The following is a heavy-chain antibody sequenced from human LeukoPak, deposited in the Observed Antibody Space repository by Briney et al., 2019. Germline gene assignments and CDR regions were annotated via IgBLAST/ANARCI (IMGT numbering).Heavy chain of an antibody. CDR2: IRTTAEGAKYA. J-gene: IGHJ4*02. V-gene: IGHV3-48*02. D-gene: IGHD3-9*01. Sequence: GGSLRLSCATSGFTFTDYPMNWVRQAPGKGLEWISNIRTTAEGAKYAYYADSVKGRVTISRDDGKNTLYLHMNSLRDDDTAVYYCATDQRYAFDYWGQGILVTVSS. CDR1: GFTFTDYP. CDR3: ATDQRYAFDY.